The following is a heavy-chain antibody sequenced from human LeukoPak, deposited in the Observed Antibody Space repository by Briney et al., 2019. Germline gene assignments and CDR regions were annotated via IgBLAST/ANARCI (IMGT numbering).Heavy chain of an antibody. Sequence: GGSLRLSCAASGFTFSSYWMSWVRQAPGKGLDWVSGISGSGDDTYYAASVKGRFIVSRDTSKNTLYLQMNSLRAEDTAVYYCAKDPLNTLMVSPTFDYWGQGTLVTVSS. CDR1: GFTFSSYW. J-gene: IGHJ4*02. CDR3: AKDPLNTLMVSPTFDY. D-gene: IGHD5-18*01. V-gene: IGHV3-23*01. CDR2: ISGSGDDT.